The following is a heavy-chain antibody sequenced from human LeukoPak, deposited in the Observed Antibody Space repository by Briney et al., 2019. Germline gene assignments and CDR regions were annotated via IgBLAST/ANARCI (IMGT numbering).Heavy chain of an antibody. CDR2: FYNSGRS. D-gene: IGHD2-15*01. CDR1: DDSISDYY. V-gene: IGHV4-59*01. CDR3: TRGAGWPIDY. Sequence: SETLSLTCTVSDDSISDYYRGWIRQPPGKGLEWIGYFYNSGRSTYNPSLKSRVTISADTSKNHFSLKLNSVTTADTAVYYCTRGAGWPIDYWGQGILVTVSS. J-gene: IGHJ4*02.